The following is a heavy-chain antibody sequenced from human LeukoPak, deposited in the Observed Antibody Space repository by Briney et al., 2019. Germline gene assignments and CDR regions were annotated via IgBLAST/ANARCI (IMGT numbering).Heavy chain of an antibody. CDR1: GVSISSSSYY. CDR3: ARAHYYDSSGYPTTAFDI. Sequence: MSSETLSLTCTVSGVSISSSSYYWGWIRQPPGKGLEWIGSIYYSGSTYYNPSLKSRVTISVDTSKNQFSLKLSSVTAADTAVYYCARAHYYDSSGYPTTAFDIWGQGTMVTVSS. V-gene: IGHV4-39*01. J-gene: IGHJ3*02. D-gene: IGHD3-22*01. CDR2: IYYSGST.